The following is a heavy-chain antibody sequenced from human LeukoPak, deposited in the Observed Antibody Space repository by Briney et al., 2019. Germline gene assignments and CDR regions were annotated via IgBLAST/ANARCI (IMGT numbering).Heavy chain of an antibody. V-gene: IGHV1-18*01. J-gene: IGHJ4*02. Sequence: EASVKVSCKAYGYTFMSHGISWVRQAPGQGLEWMGWISGSSSNTNYAQRLQGRVTMTTDTSTTTAYMELRSLRSDDTAVYYCAKKADYSGWYYFDYWGQGILVTVSS. CDR1: GYTFMSHG. D-gene: IGHD6-19*01. CDR3: AKKADYSGWYYFDY. CDR2: ISGSSSNT.